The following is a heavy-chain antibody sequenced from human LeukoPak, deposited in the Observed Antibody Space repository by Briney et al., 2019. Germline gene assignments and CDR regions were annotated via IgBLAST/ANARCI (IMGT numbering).Heavy chain of an antibody. CDR3: ARGRQNDY. CDR2: INHSGST. CDR1: GGSFSGYY. Sequence: SETLSLTCAVYGGSFSGYYWSWIRQPPGKGLEWIGEINHSGSTNYNPSLKSRVTIPVDTSKNQFSLKLSSVTAADTAVYYCARGRQNDYWGQGTLVTVSS. V-gene: IGHV4-34*01. J-gene: IGHJ4*02.